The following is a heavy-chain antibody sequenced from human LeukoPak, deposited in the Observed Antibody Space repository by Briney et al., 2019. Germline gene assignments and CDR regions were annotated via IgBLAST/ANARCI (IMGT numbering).Heavy chain of an antibody. D-gene: IGHD3-10*01. CDR2: INHSGST. CDR3: ARTQSYGSGSYYKSPRYFDY. CDR1: GGSFSGYY. J-gene: IGHJ4*02. Sequence: SETLSLTCAVYGGSFSGYYWSWIRQPPGKGLEWIGEINHSGSTNCNPSLKSRVTISVDTSKNQFSLKLSSVTAADTAVYYCARTQSYGSGSYYKSPRYFDYWGQGTLVTVSS. V-gene: IGHV4-34*01.